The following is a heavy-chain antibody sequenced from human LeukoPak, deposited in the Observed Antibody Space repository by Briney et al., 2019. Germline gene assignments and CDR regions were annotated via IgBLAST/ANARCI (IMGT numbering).Heavy chain of an antibody. D-gene: IGHD5-18*01. CDR2: IYFSGST. J-gene: IGHJ4*02. V-gene: IGHV4-39*07. CDR1: GGSISSSSYY. Sequence: SVTLSLTCTVSGGSISSSSYYWGWIRQPPGKGLEWIGNIYFSGSTYYNQSLKSRVTISVDTSKNQSSLKLSSVTAADTAVYYCARVEVSGYSYGFFDYWGQGTLVTVSS. CDR3: ARVEVSGYSYGFFDY.